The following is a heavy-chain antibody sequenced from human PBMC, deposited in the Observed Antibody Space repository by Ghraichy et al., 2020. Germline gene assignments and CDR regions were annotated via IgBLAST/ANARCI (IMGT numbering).Heavy chain of an antibody. D-gene: IGHD4-23*01. Sequence: SETLSLTCAVSGYSISSAYYCGWIRQPPGKGLEWIGSIYHSGGTYSNPSLKSRVTMSVDTSKNQFSLEVSSVTAADTAVYYCARHVIRNSGSYYYYYVDVWGKGTTVTVSS. V-gene: IGHV4-38-2*01. CDR1: GYSISSAYY. CDR3: ARHVIRNSGSYYYYYVDV. J-gene: IGHJ6*03. CDR2: IYHSGGT.